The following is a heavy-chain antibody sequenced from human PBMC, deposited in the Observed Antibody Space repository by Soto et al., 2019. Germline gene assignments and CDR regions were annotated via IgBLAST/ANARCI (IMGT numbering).Heavy chain of an antibody. Sequence: GGSLRLSCAASGFTFSSYAMSWVRQAPGKGLEWVSAISGSGGSTYYADSVKGRFTISRDNSKNTLYLQMNSLRVEDTAVYYCAKSSGNRIAAINYYYYMDVWGKGTTVTVSS. D-gene: IGHD6-13*01. CDR2: ISGSGGST. CDR3: AKSSGNRIAAINYYYYMDV. J-gene: IGHJ6*03. CDR1: GFTFSSYA. V-gene: IGHV3-23*01.